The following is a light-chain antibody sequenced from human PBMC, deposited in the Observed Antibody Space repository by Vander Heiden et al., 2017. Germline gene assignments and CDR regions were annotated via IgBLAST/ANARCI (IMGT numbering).Light chain of an antibody. CDR3: SSYTSSSTLVV. J-gene: IGLJ2*01. CDR2: DDS. CDR1: CSDVGVYNY. Sequence: QPDLTQPASVSGSPGRSITIPCTRPCSDVGVYNYVSSYQQHPGKAPKLMIYDDSNRPSGVSNRFSGSKSGNTASLTISGLQAEDEADYYCSSYTSSSTLVVFGGGTKLTVL. V-gene: IGLV2-14*01.